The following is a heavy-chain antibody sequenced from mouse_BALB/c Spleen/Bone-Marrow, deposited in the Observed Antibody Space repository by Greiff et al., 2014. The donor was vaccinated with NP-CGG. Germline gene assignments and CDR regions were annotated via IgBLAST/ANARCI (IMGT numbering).Heavy chain of an antibody. CDR1: GFTFSSFG. V-gene: IGHV5-17*02. D-gene: IGHD1-1*01. CDR3: ARSGSSSGYFDY. J-gene: IGHJ2*01. CDR2: ISSGSSTV. Sequence: EVHLVESGGGLVKPGGSRKLSCAASGFTFSSFGMHWVRQAPEKGLEWVAYISSGSSTVYYADKVMGRFTISRDNPKNTLFLQMTSLRSEDTAMYYCARSGSSSGYFDYWGQGTTLTVSS.